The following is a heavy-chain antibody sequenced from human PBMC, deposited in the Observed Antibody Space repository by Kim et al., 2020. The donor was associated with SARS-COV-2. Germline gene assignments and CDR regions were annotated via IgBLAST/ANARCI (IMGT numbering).Heavy chain of an antibody. D-gene: IGHD6-19*01. V-gene: IGHV6-1*01. CDR2: TYYRSKWYN. J-gene: IGHJ4*02. Sequence: SETLSLTCAISGDSVSSNSATWNWIRQSPSSGLEWLGRTYYRSKWYNDYALSVKSRITINPDTSKNQFSLQLNSVTPEDMAVYYCARGPVAGSDWGQGTLVTVSS. CDR1: GDSVSSNSAT. CDR3: ARGPVAGSD.